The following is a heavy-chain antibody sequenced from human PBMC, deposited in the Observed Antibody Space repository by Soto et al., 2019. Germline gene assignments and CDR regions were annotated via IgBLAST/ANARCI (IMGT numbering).Heavy chain of an antibody. J-gene: IGHJ5*02. Sequence: PGGSLRLSCAASGFTFSSYGMHWVRQAPGKGLEWVAVISYDGSNKYYADSVKGRFTISRDNSKNTLYLQMNSLRAEDTAVYYCAKQGSIVPAAILGWFDPWGQGTLVTVSS. V-gene: IGHV3-30*18. D-gene: IGHD2-2*02. CDR3: AKQGSIVPAAILGWFDP. CDR1: GFTFSSYG. CDR2: ISYDGSNK.